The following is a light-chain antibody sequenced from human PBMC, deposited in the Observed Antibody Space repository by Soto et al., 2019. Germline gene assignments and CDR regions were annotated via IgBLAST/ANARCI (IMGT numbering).Light chain of an antibody. Sequence: DVQMTQPPSSLSASVGDRVAITCRASQSIAAYLNWYQQRPGKAPKLLIYAASNLESGVPSRFSGSGSETDFTLTISSLQPEDFATYYCQETYRSPVTFGQGTKV. CDR3: QETYRSPVT. J-gene: IGKJ2*01. CDR1: QSIAAY. CDR2: AAS. V-gene: IGKV1-39*01.